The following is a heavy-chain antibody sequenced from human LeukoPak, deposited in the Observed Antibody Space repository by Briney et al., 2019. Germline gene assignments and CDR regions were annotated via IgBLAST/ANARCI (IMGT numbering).Heavy chain of an antibody. D-gene: IGHD3-9*01. CDR1: GFTVSGNY. CDR3: AKDPNTYYDILTGTGF. Sequence: GGSLRLSRAASGFTVSGNYMSWVRQAPGKGLEWVSAISGSGGRTLYADSVKGRFTISRDNSKNTPYLQMNSLRAEDTAVYYCAKDPNTYYDILTGTGFWGQGTLVTVSS. V-gene: IGHV3-23*01. CDR2: ISGSGGRT. J-gene: IGHJ4*02.